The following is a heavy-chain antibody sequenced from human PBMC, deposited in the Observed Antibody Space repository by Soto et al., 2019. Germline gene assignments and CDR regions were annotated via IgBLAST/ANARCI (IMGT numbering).Heavy chain of an antibody. CDR2: IYYSGST. J-gene: IGHJ4*02. CDR1: GGSISSSRYY. D-gene: IGHD5-12*01. CDR3: ARLGYSGYDYVTGYFDY. Sequence: SETLSLTCTVSGGSISSSRYYWGWIRQPPGKGLDWIGSIYYSGSTYYNPSLKSRVTISVDTSKNQFSLKLSSVTAADTAVYYCARLGYSGYDYVTGYFDYWGQGTLVTVSS. V-gene: IGHV4-39*01.